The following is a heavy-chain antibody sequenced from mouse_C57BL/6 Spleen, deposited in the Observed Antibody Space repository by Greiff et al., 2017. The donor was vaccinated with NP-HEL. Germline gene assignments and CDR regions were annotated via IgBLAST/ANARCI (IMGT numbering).Heavy chain of an antibody. Sequence: DVMLVESGGGLVKPGGSLKLSCAASGFTFSDYGMHWVRQAPEKGLEWVAYISSGSSTIYYADTVKGRFTISRDNAKNTLFLQMTSLRSEDTAMYYCARDEAYYSNLDYWGQGTTLTVSS. V-gene: IGHV5-17*01. J-gene: IGHJ2*01. CDR2: ISSGSSTI. D-gene: IGHD2-5*01. CDR3: ARDEAYYSNLDY. CDR1: GFTFSDYG.